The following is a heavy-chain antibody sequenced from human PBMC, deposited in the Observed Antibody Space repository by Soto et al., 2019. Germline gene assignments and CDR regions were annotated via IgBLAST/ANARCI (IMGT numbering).Heavy chain of an antibody. J-gene: IGHJ2*01. CDR3: ARGGSLDWYFVS. V-gene: IGHV1-3*01. D-gene: IGHD1-26*01. CDR1: GYTFTRYA. CDR2: INAGNGNT. Sequence: ASVKVSCTASGYTFTRYAMHWVRQAPGQRLEWMGWINAGNGNTKYSQNFQGRVTITRDTSASTAYMELSRLRSEDTAVYYCARGGSLDWYFVSRARGIQITV.